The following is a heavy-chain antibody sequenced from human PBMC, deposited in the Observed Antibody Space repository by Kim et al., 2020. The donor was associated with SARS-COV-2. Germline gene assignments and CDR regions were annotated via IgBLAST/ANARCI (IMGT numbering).Heavy chain of an antibody. CDR1: GFTFKHYG. CDR2: ISTSGDFI. D-gene: IGHD6-19*01. Sequence: GGSLRLSCVASGFTFKHYGINWVRQAPGKGLEWVSSISTSGDFIYYADSVKGRFTLSRDNANNSLYLQMNNLRAEDTAVYYCAREIRSSAGWSFDSWGQG. J-gene: IGHJ4*02. V-gene: IGHV3-21*01. CDR3: AREIRSSAGWSFDS.